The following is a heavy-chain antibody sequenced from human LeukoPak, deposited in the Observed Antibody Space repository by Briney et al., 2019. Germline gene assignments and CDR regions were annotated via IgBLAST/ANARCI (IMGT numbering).Heavy chain of an antibody. Sequence: PGGSLRLSCAASGFTFSSYGMHWVRQAPGKGLEWVAVIWYDGSNKYYADSVKGRFTTSRDNSKNTLYLQMNSLRAEDTAVYYCARGAASGAEYFQHWGQGTLVTVSS. D-gene: IGHD1-1*01. V-gene: IGHV3-33*01. CDR1: GFTFSSYG. CDR3: ARGAASGAEYFQH. CDR2: IWYDGSNK. J-gene: IGHJ1*01.